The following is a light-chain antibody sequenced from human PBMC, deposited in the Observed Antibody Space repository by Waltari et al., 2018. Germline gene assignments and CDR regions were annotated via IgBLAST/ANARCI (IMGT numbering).Light chain of an antibody. J-gene: IGLJ3*02. CDR1: SSDVGGYHY. V-gene: IGLV2-11*01. CDR3: CSYAGSYTLEV. CDR2: DVS. Sequence: QSALTQPRSVSGPPGQSVTISCTGTSSDVGGYHYVSWYQQHPGKAPKLVIYDVSKRPAWCPDRVSCSKSANTASLPISVLQAEEGADYYCCSYAGSYTLEVFGGGTKLTVL.